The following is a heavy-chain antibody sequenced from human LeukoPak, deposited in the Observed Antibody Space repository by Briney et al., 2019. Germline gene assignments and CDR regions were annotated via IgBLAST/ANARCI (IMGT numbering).Heavy chain of an antibody. CDR1: GFTFSSHW. CDR2: IKQDGSEK. CDR3: ARGAFRFDY. Sequence: PGGSLRLSCAASGFTFSSHWMSWVRQAPGKGLEWVANIKQDGSEKYYVDSVKGRFTISRDNAKNSLYLQMNSLRAEDTAVYYCARGAFRFDYWGQGTLVTVSS. J-gene: IGHJ4*02. V-gene: IGHV3-7*01.